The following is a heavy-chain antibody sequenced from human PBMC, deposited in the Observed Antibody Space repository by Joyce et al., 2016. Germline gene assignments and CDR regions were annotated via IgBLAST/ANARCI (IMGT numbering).Heavy chain of an antibody. V-gene: IGHV3-30*03. CDR2: ISFDGTYE. CDR3: ARDGSGVALDSFDY. CDR1: GFTFSSSC. Sequence: QVQLVESGGGVVQPGRSLRVSCAASGFTFSSSCMHWVRQSPGKGLEWVAVISFDGTYENDADSVKGRFTISRDNSENTLYLQMNSLRGDDTAVYCCARDGSGVALDSFDYWGQGILVTVSS. D-gene: IGHD5-12*01. J-gene: IGHJ4*02.